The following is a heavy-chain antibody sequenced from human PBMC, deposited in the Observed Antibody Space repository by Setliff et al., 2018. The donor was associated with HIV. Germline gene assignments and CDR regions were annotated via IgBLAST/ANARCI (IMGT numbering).Heavy chain of an antibody. D-gene: IGHD6-19*01. CDR1: GYSISSGYY. Sequence: TSETLSLTCAVSGYSISSGYYWGWIRQPPGKGLEWVGSIYHSGTTYYNPSLKSRVTVSVDTSKNQFSLKLSSVTAADTAMYYCARDGGSSGWYFVLGYSDYWGPGTLVTVSS. CDR2: IYHSGTT. J-gene: IGHJ4*02. V-gene: IGHV4-38-2*02. CDR3: ARDGGSSGWYFVLGYSDY.